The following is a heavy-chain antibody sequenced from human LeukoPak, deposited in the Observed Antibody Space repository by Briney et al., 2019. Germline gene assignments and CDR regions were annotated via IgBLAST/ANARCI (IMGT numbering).Heavy chain of an antibody. CDR1: GFTFSSYE. D-gene: IGHD6-13*01. Sequence: GGSLRLSCAASGFTFSSYEMNWVRQAPGKGLEWVSYISSSGSTIYYADSVKGRFTISRDNSKNTLYLQMNSLRAEDTAVYYCAKDSNPAAGPFDYWGQGTLVTVSS. V-gene: IGHV3-48*03. CDR3: AKDSNPAAGPFDY. J-gene: IGHJ4*02. CDR2: ISSSGSTI.